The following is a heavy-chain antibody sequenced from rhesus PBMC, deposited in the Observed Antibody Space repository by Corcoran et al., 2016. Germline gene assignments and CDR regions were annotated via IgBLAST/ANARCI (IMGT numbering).Heavy chain of an antibody. CDR2: FIPLVGKP. J-gene: IGHJ4*01. V-gene: IGHV1-198*02. D-gene: IGHD6-31*01. Sequence: QVQLVQSGAEVKKPGASVKVSCKASGFTCGSSAISWVRQAPGQGLEWMGLFIPLVGKPNSAEKFQGRVTITADTSTSTAYRELSSLRSEDTAVYYCARGNSIAAGFDYWGQGVLVTVSS. CDR1: GFTCGSSA. CDR3: ARGNSIAAGFDY.